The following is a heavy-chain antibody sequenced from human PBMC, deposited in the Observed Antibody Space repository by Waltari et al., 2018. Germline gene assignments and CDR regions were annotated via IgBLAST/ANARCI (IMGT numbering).Heavy chain of an antibody. J-gene: IGHJ5*02. CDR1: GGSISGFS. D-gene: IGHD2-21*02. CDR2: NYYTGST. Sequence: QVQLQESGPSLLKPSETLSLICTVSGGSISGFSWSWVRQPPGKGLDWIGYNYYTGSTNFHPSLKSHVTMSVDTSKNQFSLKLSSVTAADTAFYYCARGGGGDWEWFDPWGQGTLVTVSS. CDR3: ARGGGGDWEWFDP. V-gene: IGHV4-59*01.